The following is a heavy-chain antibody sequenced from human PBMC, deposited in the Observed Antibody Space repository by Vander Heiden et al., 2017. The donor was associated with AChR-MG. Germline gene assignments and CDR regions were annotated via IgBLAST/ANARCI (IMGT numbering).Heavy chain of an antibody. CDR2: ISSNGGRT. CDR1: GLPLSNHT. D-gene: IGHD6-13*01. J-gene: IGHJ4*02. CDR3: VKEAGYSSFTFDY. V-gene: IGHV3-64D*06. Sequence: EAPLLESGGGLVQPGGSLRLSCSASGLPLSNHTMHWVRQAPGKGLEYVSAISSNGGRTYYADSVKGRFTIARENSKKTLYLQMSSLRAEDAAVYYCVKEAGYSSFTFDYWGQGTLVTVSS.